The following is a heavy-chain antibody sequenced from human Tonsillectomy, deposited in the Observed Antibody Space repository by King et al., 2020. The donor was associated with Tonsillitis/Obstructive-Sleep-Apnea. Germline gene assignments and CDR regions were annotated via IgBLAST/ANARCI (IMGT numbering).Heavy chain of an antibody. CDR2: IWYDGSNK. CDR1: GFTFRSYG. J-gene: IGHJ3*02. V-gene: IGHV3-33*01. CDR3: ARDGFDAFDI. Sequence: VQLVESGGGVVQPGRSLRLSCAASGFTFRSYGIHWVRQAPGKGLEWVAVIWYDGSNKYYADSVKGRFTISRDNSKNTLYLQMNSLRAEDTAVYYCARDGFDAFDIWGQGTMVTVSS.